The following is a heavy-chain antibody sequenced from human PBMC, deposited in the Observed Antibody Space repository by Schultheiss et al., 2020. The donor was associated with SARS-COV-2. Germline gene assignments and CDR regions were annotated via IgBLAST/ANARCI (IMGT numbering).Heavy chain of an antibody. V-gene: IGHV3-23*01. J-gene: IGHJ4*02. CDR1: GFTFSSYD. Sequence: GGSLRLSCAASGFTFSSYDMSWVRQAPGKGLEWVSAISGSGGSTYYADSVKGRFTISRDNSKNTLYLQMNSLRAEDTAVYYCAKDRLGRALRFLEWLLPDYWGQGTLVTVSS. D-gene: IGHD3-3*01. CDR2: ISGSGGST. CDR3: AKDRLGRALRFLEWLLPDY.